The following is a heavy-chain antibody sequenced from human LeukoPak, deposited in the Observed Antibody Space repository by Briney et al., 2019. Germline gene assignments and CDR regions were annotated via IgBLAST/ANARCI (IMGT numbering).Heavy chain of an antibody. Sequence: PSETLSLTCAVSGDSISSGGYSWSWIRQPPGKGLEWTGYIYYSGSTNYNPSLKSRVTISVDTSKNQFSLKLSSVTDADTAVYYCARECSSSWYTFDYWGQGTLVTVSS. V-gene: IGHV4-61*08. CDR3: ARECSSSWYTFDY. D-gene: IGHD6-13*01. CDR2: IYYSGST. CDR1: GDSISSGGYS. J-gene: IGHJ4*02.